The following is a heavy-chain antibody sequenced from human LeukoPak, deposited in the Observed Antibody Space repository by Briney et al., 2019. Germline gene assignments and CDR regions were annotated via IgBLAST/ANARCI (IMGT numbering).Heavy chain of an antibody. CDR3: ARVLSRGYIYYGMDV. Sequence: VASVKVSCKASGYTFTSYGISWVRQAPGQGLEWMGWISAYNGNTIYAQNLQGRVTMTTDTPTSTAYLELRSLRSDDAAVYYCARVLSRGYIYYGMDVWGQGTTVTVSS. D-gene: IGHD3-22*01. V-gene: IGHV1-18*01. J-gene: IGHJ6*02. CDR2: ISAYNGNT. CDR1: GYTFTSYG.